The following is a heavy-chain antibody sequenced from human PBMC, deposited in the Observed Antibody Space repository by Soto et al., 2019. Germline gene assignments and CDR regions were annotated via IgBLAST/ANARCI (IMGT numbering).Heavy chain of an antibody. CDR3: ARAHCSDGSCPFDF. V-gene: IGHV4-59*01. Sequence: SETLSLTCTVSGGSISSFHWSWIRQPPGKALEWIGYFYYTGGTGATNYNPSLNSRVTISLDASTKQFSLKLTSVTAAETAVYYCARAHCSDGSCPFDFWGQGILVT. J-gene: IGHJ4*02. CDR2: FYYTGGTGAT. CDR1: GGSISSFH. D-gene: IGHD2-15*01.